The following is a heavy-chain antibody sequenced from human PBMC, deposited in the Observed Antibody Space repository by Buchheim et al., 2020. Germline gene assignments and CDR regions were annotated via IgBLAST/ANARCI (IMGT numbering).Heavy chain of an antibody. J-gene: IGHJ5*02. CDR1: GGSISSGDYY. D-gene: IGHD3-22*01. Sequence: QVQLQESGPGLVKPSQTLSLTCTVSGGSISSGDYYWSWIRQPPGKGLEWIGYIYYSGSTYYNPSLKSRVTISVDTSKNQFTLKLSSVTAADTAGYYCARALTGYYDRSGYYYSWFDPWGQGTL. V-gene: IGHV4-30-4*01. CDR3: ARALTGYYDRSGYYYSWFDP. CDR2: IYYSGST.